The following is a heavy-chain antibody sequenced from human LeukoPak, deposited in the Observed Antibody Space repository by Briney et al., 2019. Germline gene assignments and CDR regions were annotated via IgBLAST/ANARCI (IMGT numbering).Heavy chain of an antibody. D-gene: IGHD2-15*01. V-gene: IGHV3-21*01. J-gene: IGHJ6*03. CDR1: GFTFSSYS. CDR3: ARVLHCSGGSCYSGYYYYYMDV. CDR2: ISSSSSYI. Sequence: KPGGSLRLSCAASGFTFSSYSMNWVRQAPGKGLEWVSSISSSSSYIYYADSVKGRFTISRDNAKNSLYLQMNSLRAEDTAVYYCARVLHCSGGSCYSGYYYYYMDVWGKGTTVTVSS.